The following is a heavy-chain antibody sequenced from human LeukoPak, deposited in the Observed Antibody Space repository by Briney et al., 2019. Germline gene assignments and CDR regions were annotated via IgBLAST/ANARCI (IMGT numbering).Heavy chain of an antibody. CDR2: INTGSGNT. J-gene: IGHJ5*02. CDR3: ARESTVTTGDDWFDP. Sequence: GASVKVSCKTSGYTFTNYAIHWVRQAPGQRLEWMGWINTGSGNTKYSQKFLGRVTITRDTSATTAYMELSSLRSADTAVYYCARESTVTTGDDWFDPWGQGTLVTVSS. V-gene: IGHV1-3*04. D-gene: IGHD4-17*01. CDR1: GYTFTNYA.